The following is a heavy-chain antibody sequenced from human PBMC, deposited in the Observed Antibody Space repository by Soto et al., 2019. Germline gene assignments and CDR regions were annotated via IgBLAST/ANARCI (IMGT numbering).Heavy chain of an antibody. CDR3: ARVGPYGSGKKLGVWFDP. Sequence: QVQLVQSGAEVKKPGASVKVSCKASGYTFTSYGISWVRQAPGQGLEWMGWISAYNGNTNYAQKLQGRVTMTTDTXTXTXXRERRSLRPDDTAVYYCARVGPYGSGKKLGVWFDPWGQGTLVTVSS. CDR1: GYTFTSYG. J-gene: IGHJ5*02. CDR2: ISAYNGNT. D-gene: IGHD3-10*01. V-gene: IGHV1-18*01.